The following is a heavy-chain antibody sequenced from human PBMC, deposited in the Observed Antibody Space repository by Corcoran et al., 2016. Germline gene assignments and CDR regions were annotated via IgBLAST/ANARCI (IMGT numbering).Heavy chain of an antibody. CDR1: GFTFSSYG. V-gene: IGHV3-33*01. D-gene: IGHD2-15*01. Sequence: QVQLVESGGGVVQPGRSLRLSCAASGFTFSSYGMHWVRQAPGKGLEWVAVIWYDGSNKYYADSVKGRFTISRDNSKNTLYLQMNSLRAEETAVEYCARARSVIVGVVAATGGPDYRGQGTLVTVSS. CDR3: ARARSVIVGVVAATGGPDY. J-gene: IGHJ4*02. CDR2: IWYDGSNK.